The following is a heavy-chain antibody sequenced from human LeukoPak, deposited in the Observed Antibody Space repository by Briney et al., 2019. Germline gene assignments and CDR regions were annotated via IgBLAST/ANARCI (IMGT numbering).Heavy chain of an antibody. CDR3: ARVDDLDAFDT. D-gene: IGHD2-2*03. CDR1: GFTFSSYG. Sequence: PGRSLRLSCAASGFTFSSYGMHWVRQAPGKGLEWVAVIWYNGSNKYYADSVKGRFTISRDNSKNTLYLQMNSLRAEDTAVYYCARVDDLDAFDTWGQGTMVTVSS. J-gene: IGHJ3*02. V-gene: IGHV3-33*01. CDR2: IWYNGSNK.